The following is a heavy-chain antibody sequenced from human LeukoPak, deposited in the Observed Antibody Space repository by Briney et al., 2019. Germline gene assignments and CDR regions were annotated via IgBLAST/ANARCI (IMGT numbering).Heavy chain of an antibody. Sequence: GRSLRLSCAASGFTFSSYGMHWVRQAPGKGLEWVAVISYDGSNKYYADSVKGRFTISRDNCKNTLYLQMNSLRAEDTAVYYCAKGGGGDIVVVPAAFFFDYWGQGTLVTVSS. CDR1: GFTFSSYG. J-gene: IGHJ4*02. D-gene: IGHD2-2*01. CDR2: ISYDGSNK. V-gene: IGHV3-30*18. CDR3: AKGGGGDIVVVPAAFFFDY.